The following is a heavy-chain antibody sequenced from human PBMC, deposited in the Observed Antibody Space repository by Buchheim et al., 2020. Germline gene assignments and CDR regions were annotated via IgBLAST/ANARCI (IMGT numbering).Heavy chain of an antibody. J-gene: IGHJ6*02. CDR1: GFTFSSYS. CDR2: ISSSSSTI. D-gene: IGHD2-2*01. V-gene: IGHV3-48*04. CDR3: ARDYCSSTSCYYYYGMDV. Sequence: EVQLVESGGGLVQPGGSLRLSCAASGFTFSSYSMNWVRQAPGKGLEWVSYISSSSSTIYYADSVKGRFTISRDNAKNSLYLQMNSLRAEDTAVHYCARDYCSSTSCYYYYGMDVWGQGTT.